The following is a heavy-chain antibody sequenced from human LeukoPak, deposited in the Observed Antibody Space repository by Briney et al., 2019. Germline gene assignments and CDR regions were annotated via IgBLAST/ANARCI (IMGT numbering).Heavy chain of an antibody. D-gene: IGHD1-26*01. Sequence: PGGSLRLSCAASGFTFSSYSMNWVRQAPGRGLEWVSYISSSSTSIYYADSVKGRFTISRDNAKNSLYLQMNSLRAEDAAVYYCARGGSYGLRWFDPWGQGTLVTVSS. CDR3: ARGGSYGLRWFDP. CDR2: ISSSSTSI. J-gene: IGHJ5*02. CDR1: GFTFSSYS. V-gene: IGHV3-48*01.